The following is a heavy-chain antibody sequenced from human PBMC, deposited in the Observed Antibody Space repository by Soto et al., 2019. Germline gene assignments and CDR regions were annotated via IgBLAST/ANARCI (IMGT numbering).Heavy chain of an antibody. CDR1: GFTVSSNY. V-gene: IGHV3-53*01. CDR3: ARERPERYSSGPFDY. D-gene: IGHD6-19*01. CDR2: IYSGGST. J-gene: IGHJ4*02. Sequence: AGSLRLSCAASGFTVSSNYMSWVRQAPGKGLEWVSVIYSGGSTYYADSVKGRFTISRDNSKSTLYLQMNSLRAEDTAVYYCARERPERYSSGPFDYWGQGTLVTVS.